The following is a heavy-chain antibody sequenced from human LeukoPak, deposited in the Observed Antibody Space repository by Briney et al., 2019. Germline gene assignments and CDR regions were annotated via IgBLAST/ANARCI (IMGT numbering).Heavy chain of an antibody. CDR2: ITGSGDST. V-gene: IGHV3-23*01. Sequence: QPGGSLRLSCAASGFTFASYAMSWVRQAPGKGLEWVSTITGSGDSTDYADSVKGRFTISRDNSKNTLYLQMNSLRVEDTAVYYCARRTSYYFPYWGQGTLVTVSS. CDR1: GFTFASYA. CDR3: ARRTSYYFPY. D-gene: IGHD1/OR15-1a*01. J-gene: IGHJ4*02.